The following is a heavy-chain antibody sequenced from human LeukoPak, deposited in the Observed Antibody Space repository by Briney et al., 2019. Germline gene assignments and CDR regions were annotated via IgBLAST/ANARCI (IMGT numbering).Heavy chain of an antibody. D-gene: IGHD4-17*01. CDR2: IYDGGST. J-gene: IGHJ4*02. CDR3: ATQRNDYGDYFDY. CDR1: GFTVSNIY. V-gene: IGHV3-53*01. Sequence: GGSLRLSCAASGFTVSNIYTNWVRQAPGKGLEWVSVIYDGGSTYYADSVKGRFTISRDNSKNTLYLQMNSLRVEDTAVYYCATQRNDYGDYFDYWGQGTLVTVSS.